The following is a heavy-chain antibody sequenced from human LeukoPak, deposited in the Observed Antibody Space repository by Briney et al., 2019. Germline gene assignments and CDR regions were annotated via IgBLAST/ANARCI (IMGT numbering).Heavy chain of an antibody. CDR3: TSEDCGGDCYDYFDY. CDR1: GGTFSSYA. J-gene: IGHJ4*02. Sequence: EASVNVSCKASGGTFSSYAISWVRQAPGQGLEWMGRIIPILGIANYAQKFQGRVTITADKSTSTAYMELSSLRSEDTAVYYCTSEDCGGDCYDYFDYWGQGTLVTVSS. D-gene: IGHD2-21*02. CDR2: IIPILGIA. V-gene: IGHV1-69*10.